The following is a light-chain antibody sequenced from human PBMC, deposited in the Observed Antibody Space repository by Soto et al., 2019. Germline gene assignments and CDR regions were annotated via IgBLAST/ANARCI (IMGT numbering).Light chain of an antibody. J-gene: IGLJ3*02. CDR3: GTWDTSLSAVV. CDR2: DDN. CDR1: RSIIGNY. Sequence: QSVLTQPPSVSAAPGQTVTISCSGSRSIIGNYVSWYQQLPGTAPKLVIYDDNERPSGIPDRFSGSRSGTSATLGITGLQTGDEADYYCGTWDTSLSAVVFGGGTKLTVL. V-gene: IGLV1-51*01.